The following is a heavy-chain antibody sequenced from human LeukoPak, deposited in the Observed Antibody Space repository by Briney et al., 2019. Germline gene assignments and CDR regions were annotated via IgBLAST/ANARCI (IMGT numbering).Heavy chain of an antibody. J-gene: IGHJ1*01. CDR2: INGDGSTT. CDR1: GLTLGSYW. D-gene: IGHD3-22*01. Sequence: GGSLRLSCAASGLTLGSYWMHWVRQTPGKGPVWVSHINGDGSTTRYADSVKGRFTISRDNAKNTLFLQMNSLRVEDSAIYYCATPHDYDSSGYRNWGQGTLVTVSS. V-gene: IGHV3-74*01. CDR3: ATPHDYDSSGYRN.